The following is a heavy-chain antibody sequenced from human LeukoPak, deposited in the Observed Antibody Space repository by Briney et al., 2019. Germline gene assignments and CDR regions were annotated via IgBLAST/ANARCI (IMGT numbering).Heavy chain of an antibody. V-gene: IGHV1-2*02. CDR2: INFNSGDT. CDR1: GYTFTDYY. Sequence: ASVKVSCKASGYTFTDYYMHWVRQAPGQGLEWMGWINFNSGDTNYAQKFQGRVTVTRDTSISTTYMELSSLRADDTAIYHCVRERGATVDYWGQGTLVTVSS. CDR3: VRERGATVDY. J-gene: IGHJ4*02. D-gene: IGHD1-26*01.